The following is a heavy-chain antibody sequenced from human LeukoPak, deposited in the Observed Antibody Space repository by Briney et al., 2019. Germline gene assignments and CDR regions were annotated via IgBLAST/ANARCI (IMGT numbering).Heavy chain of an antibody. CDR1: GFTFSSYG. D-gene: IGHD5-18*01. CDR3: AKVGIAMDTAMVYIDY. Sequence: GRSLRLSCAVSGFTFSSYGMHWVRQAPGKGLEWVAVISYDGSNKYYADFVKGRFTISRDNSKNTLYLQMNSLRAEDTAVYYCAKVGIAMDTAMVYIDYWGQGTLVTVSS. V-gene: IGHV3-30*18. CDR2: ISYDGSNK. J-gene: IGHJ4*02.